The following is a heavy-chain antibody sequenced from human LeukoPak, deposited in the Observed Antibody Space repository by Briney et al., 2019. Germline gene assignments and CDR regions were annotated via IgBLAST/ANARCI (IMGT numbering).Heavy chain of an antibody. D-gene: IGHD5-12*01. J-gene: IGHJ4*02. CDR3: ANLLNSGYDSLGVFDY. Sequence: SGGSLRLSCAASGSTFSSYAMSWVRQAPGKGLEWVSAISGSGGSTYYADSVKGRFTISRDNSKNTLYLQMNSLRAEDTAVYYCANLLNSGYDSLGVFDYWGQGTLVTVSS. CDR1: GSTFSSYA. V-gene: IGHV3-23*01. CDR2: ISGSGGST.